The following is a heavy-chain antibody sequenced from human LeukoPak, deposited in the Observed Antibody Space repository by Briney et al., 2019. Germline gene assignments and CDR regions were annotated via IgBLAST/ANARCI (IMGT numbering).Heavy chain of an antibody. CDR2: IYYSGNT. Sequence: PSETLSLTCTVSGGSISSGDSYWSWIRQPPGKGLEWIGSIYYSGNTYYNPSLKGRVTISVDRSKNQFSLKLSSVTAADTAVYYCARGGPEHAFDYWGQGTLVTVSS. CDR3: ARGGPEHAFDY. CDR1: GGSISSGDSY. J-gene: IGHJ4*02. V-gene: IGHV4-30-4*01.